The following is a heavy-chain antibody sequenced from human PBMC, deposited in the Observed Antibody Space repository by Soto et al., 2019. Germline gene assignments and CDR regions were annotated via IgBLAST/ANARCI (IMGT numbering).Heavy chain of an antibody. CDR1: GFTFSIYN. V-gene: IGHV3-48*01. CDR3: ARDQEASGYTRHSDS. D-gene: IGHD6-13*01. J-gene: IGHJ4*02. Sequence: EVQLVESGGGLVQPGGSLRLSCAASGFTFSIYNMNWVRQAPGKGLEWVSYISSSSSIIYYADSVKGRFTISRDDAKKSLHLQINSLRAEDTAVYFGARDQEASGYTRHSDSWGKGTLVTVTS. CDR2: ISSSSSII.